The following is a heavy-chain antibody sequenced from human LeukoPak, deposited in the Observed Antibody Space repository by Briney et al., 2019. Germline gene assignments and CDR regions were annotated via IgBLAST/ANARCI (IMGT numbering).Heavy chain of an antibody. Sequence: GRSLRLSCAASGFTFDDYAMHWVRQAPGKGLEWVSGISWNSGSIGYADSVKGRFTISRDNAKNSLYLQMNSLRAEDTAVYYCARRSSGYYYDYYYMDVWGKGTTVTISS. J-gene: IGHJ6*03. D-gene: IGHD3-22*01. CDR2: ISWNSGSI. CDR3: ARRSSGYYYDYYYMDV. CDR1: GFTFDDYA. V-gene: IGHV3-9*01.